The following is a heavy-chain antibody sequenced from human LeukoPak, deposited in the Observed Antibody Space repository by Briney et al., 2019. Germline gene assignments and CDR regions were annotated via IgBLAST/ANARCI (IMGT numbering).Heavy chain of an antibody. J-gene: IGHJ4*02. D-gene: IGHD5-24*01. V-gene: IGHV3-43*02. CDR2: ISGHGGTT. Sequence: GGTLRLSCAASGFTFDDYAMHWVRQAPGQAREGGSVISGHGGTTFYAYSVKGRITITKDNSKNSLHLQMNSLRTEDSALYYCSKDLSGDGYDWGIFDYWGQGILVTVSA. CDR3: SKDLSGDGYDWGIFDY. CDR1: GFTFDDYA.